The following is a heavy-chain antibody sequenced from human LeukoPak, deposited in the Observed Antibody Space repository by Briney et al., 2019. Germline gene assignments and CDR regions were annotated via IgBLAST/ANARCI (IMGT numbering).Heavy chain of an antibody. CDR2: INHSGST. V-gene: IGHV4-34*01. CDR3: ARGYDFRSGRGYYYMDV. Sequence: SETLSLTCAVYGGSFSGYYWSWIRQPPGKGLEWIGEINHSGSTNYNPSLKSRVTISVDTSKNQFSLKLSSVTAADTAVYYCARGYDFRSGRGYYYMDVWGKGTTVTVSS. J-gene: IGHJ6*03. CDR1: GGSFSGYY. D-gene: IGHD3-3*01.